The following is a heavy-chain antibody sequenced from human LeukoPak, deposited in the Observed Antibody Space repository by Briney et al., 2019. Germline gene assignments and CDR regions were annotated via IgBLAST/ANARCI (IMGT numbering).Heavy chain of an antibody. CDR1: GDSVSSNSAA. CDR2: TYYRSKWYN. Sequence: SQTLSLTCAISGDSVSSNSAAWNWIRQSPSRGLEWLGRTYYRSKWYNDYAVSVRSRITINPDTSKNQFSLQLNSVTPEDTAVYYCARDLVSQVQLWPLDYYYYMDVWGKGTTVTVSS. J-gene: IGHJ6*03. CDR3: ARDLVSQVQLWPLDYYYYMDV. V-gene: IGHV6-1*01. D-gene: IGHD5-18*01.